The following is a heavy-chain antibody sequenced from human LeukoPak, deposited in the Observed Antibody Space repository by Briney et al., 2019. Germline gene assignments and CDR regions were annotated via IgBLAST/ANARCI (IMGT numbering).Heavy chain of an antibody. CDR2: IHNSGCT. V-gene: IGHV4-39*01. CDR3: ARHKGGITMVRGARPYYYYMDV. CDR1: GGSISSSGYY. Sequence: MSSETQSLTCTVSGGSISSSGYYWGWIRQSPGKGLEWIGSIHNSGCTYYNPSLNSRFTISVDTSKNYFSLKLSSVTAADTAAYYCARHKGGITMVRGARPYYYYMDVWGKGTTVTISS. J-gene: IGHJ6*03. D-gene: IGHD3-10*01.